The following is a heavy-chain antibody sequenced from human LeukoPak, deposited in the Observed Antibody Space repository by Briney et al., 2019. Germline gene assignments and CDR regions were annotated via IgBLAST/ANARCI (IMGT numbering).Heavy chain of an antibody. J-gene: IGHJ3*02. Sequence: SVKVPCKASGGTFSSYAISWVRQAPGQGLEWMGGIIPIFGTANYAQKFQGRVTITTDESTSTAYMELSSLRSEDTAVYYCAREVSWFGELLYNAFDIWGQGTMVTVSS. D-gene: IGHD3-10*01. CDR1: GGTFSSYA. CDR2: IIPIFGTA. CDR3: AREVSWFGELLYNAFDI. V-gene: IGHV1-69*05.